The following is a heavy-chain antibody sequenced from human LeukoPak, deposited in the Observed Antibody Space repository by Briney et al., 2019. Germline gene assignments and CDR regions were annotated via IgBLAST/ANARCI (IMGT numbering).Heavy chain of an antibody. V-gene: IGHV1-18*01. CDR1: GYTFTSYG. J-gene: IGHJ4*02. D-gene: IGHD5-18*01. Sequence: ASVKVSCKASGYTFTSYGISWVRQAPGQGLEWMGWTSAYNGNTNYAQKLQGRVTMTTDTSTSTACMELRSLRSDDTAVYYCVRDLGVDTTMIFFDYWGQGSVVTVSS. CDR2: TSAYNGNT. CDR3: VRDLGVDTTMIFFDY.